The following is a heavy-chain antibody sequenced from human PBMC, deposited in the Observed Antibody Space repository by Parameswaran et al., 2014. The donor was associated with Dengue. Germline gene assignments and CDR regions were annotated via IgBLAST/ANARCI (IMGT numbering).Heavy chain of an antibody. D-gene: IGHD3-3*01. J-gene: IGHJ6*03. Sequence: VRQMPGKGLEWVGFIRSKAYGGTTEYAASVKGRFTISRDDSKSIAYLQMNSLKTEDTAVYYCTRILADYDFWSGYFPHYYYYYMDVWGKGTTVTVSS. CDR3: TRILADYDFWSGYFPHYYYYYMDV. V-gene: IGHV3-49*02. CDR2: IRSKAYGGTT.